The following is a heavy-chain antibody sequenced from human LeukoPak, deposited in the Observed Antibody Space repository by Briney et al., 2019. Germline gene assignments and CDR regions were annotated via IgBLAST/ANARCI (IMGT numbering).Heavy chain of an antibody. D-gene: IGHD2-21*02. J-gene: IGHJ3*02. CDR1: GGSFSGYY. CDR2: INHSVST. CDR3: ARSRVVVTAIPGAFDI. V-gene: IGHV4-34*01. Sequence: SETLSLTCAVHGGSFSGYYWSWIRQPPGKGLEWIGEINHSVSTNYNPSLKSRVTISVDTSKTQSSLKLSSVTAADTAVYYCARSRVVVTAIPGAFDIWGQGTMVTVSS.